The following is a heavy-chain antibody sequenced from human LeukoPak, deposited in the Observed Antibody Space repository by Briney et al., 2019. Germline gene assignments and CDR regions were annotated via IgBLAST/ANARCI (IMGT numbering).Heavy chain of an antibody. CDR2: ISSSSTYT. V-gene: IGHV3-11*03. CDR1: GFTFSDFY. Sequence: PGGSLRLSCAASGFTFSDFYMSWIRQAPGKGLEWVSYISSSSTYTNYADSVKGRFTISRDNAKNSLYLQVNSLRAEDTAVYYCAKLRGYSNSRYFDYWGRGTLVTVSS. CDR3: AKLRGYSNSRYFDY. J-gene: IGHJ4*02. D-gene: IGHD6-13*01.